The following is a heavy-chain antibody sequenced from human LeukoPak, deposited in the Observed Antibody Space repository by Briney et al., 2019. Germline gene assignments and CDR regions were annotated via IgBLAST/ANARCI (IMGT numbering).Heavy chain of an antibody. V-gene: IGHV1-46*01. CDR1: GYTFTSYH. CDR3: ARAVRLGIAAAGTAPFFDY. D-gene: IGHD6-13*01. J-gene: IGHJ4*02. CDR2: INPSGGST. Sequence: ASVKVSCKASGYTFTSYHMHWVRQAPGPGLEWMGIINPSGGSTSYAQKSQGRVTMTRDMSTSTVYMELSSLRSEDTAVYYCARAVRLGIAAAGTAPFFDYWGQGTLVTVSS.